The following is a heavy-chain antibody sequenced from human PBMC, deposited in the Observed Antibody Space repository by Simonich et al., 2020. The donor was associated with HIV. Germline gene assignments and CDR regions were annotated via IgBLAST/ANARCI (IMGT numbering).Heavy chain of an antibody. D-gene: IGHD6-6*01. CDR2: SNPNRGGT. Sequence: QVQLVQSGAEVKKPGASVKVSCKASGYTFTDWNIHWVRQAPGQGRGRRRRSNPNRGGTDNPQNFQGRVTITRDTSISTAYMDLRRLKSDDTAVYYCATHGPGSSSSALDVWGQGAMVTVSS. V-gene: IGHV1-2*06. CDR1: GYTFTDWN. J-gene: IGHJ3*01. CDR3: ATHGPGSSSSALDV.